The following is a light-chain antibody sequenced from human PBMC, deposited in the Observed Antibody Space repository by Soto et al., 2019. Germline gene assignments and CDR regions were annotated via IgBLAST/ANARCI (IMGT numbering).Light chain of an antibody. CDR1: SSNIGAGYD. J-gene: IGLJ3*02. CDR2: GNS. Sequence: QSVLTPPPSLSGAPGQRVTISCTGSSSNIGAGYDVHWYQQLPGTAPKLLIYGNSNRPSGVPDRFSGSKSGTSASLAITGLQAEDEADYYCQSYDSSLSGSVFGGGTQMTVL. V-gene: IGLV1-40*01. CDR3: QSYDSSLSGSV.